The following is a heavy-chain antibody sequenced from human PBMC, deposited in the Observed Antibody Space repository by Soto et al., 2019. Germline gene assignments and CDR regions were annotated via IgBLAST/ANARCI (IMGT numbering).Heavy chain of an antibody. CDR1: GCTFTSCY. J-gene: IGHJ6*02. CDR2: MSPNSGAT. V-gene: IGHV1-8*01. CDR3: ARGVDAGVDV. D-gene: IGHD1-1*01. Sequence: GASVKVSCKASGCTFTSCYINWVRQATGQGLEWMGWMSPNSGATGYAQKFQGRVTMTRDTSISTAYMELSNLRSEDTAIYYCARGVDAGVDVWGQGSTVTVS.